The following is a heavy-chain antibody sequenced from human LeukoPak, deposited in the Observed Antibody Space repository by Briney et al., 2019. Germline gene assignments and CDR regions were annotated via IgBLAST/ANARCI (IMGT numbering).Heavy chain of an antibody. CDR1: GGSISSYY. Sequence: SETLSLTCTVSGGSISSYYWSWIRQPPGKGLEWIGYIYYSGSTNYNPSLKSRVTISVDTSKNQFSLKLSSVTAADTAVYYCARAPDDLLHGRAFDIWGQGILVTVSS. V-gene: IGHV4-59*01. D-gene: IGHD1-1*01. CDR3: ARAPDDLLHGRAFDI. J-gene: IGHJ3*02. CDR2: IYYSGST.